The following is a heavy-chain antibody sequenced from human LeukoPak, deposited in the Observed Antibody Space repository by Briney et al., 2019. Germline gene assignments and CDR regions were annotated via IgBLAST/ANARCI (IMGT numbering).Heavy chain of an antibody. CDR1: GFTFSSYW. Sequence: GGSLRLSCAASGFTFSSYWMHWARQAPGKGLVWVSRINTDGSSTIYADSVRGRFTVSRDNAQNTLYLQMNSLRAEDTAVYYCARESRGSGNFHWGQGTLVTVSS. CDR2: INTDGSST. V-gene: IGHV3-74*01. D-gene: IGHD4-23*01. CDR3: ARESRGSGNFH. J-gene: IGHJ4*02.